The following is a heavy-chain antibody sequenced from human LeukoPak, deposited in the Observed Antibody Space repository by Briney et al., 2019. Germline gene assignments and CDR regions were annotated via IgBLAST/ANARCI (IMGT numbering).Heavy chain of an antibody. J-gene: IGHJ5*02. CDR3: ATLYRDYYGSGSYWFDP. Sequence: SETLSLTCTVSGGSISSSSYYWGWIRQPPGKGLEWIGEINHSGSTNYNPSLKSRVTISVDTSKNQFSLKLSSVTAADTAVYYCATLYRDYYGSGSYWFDPWGQGTLVTVSS. V-gene: IGHV4-39*07. CDR2: INHSGST. CDR1: GGSISSSSYY. D-gene: IGHD3-10*01.